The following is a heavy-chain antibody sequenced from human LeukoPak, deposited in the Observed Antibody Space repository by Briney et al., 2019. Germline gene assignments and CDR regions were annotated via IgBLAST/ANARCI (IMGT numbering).Heavy chain of an antibody. J-gene: IGHJ4*02. CDR2: IDGRGVDT. D-gene: IGHD1-1*01. Sequence: GGSLRLSCAASGFTFSTYTKTWVRQAPGKGLECVSTIDGRGVDTYYADSVKGRFTISRDNSRNTVYLQMNSLRAEDTAVYYCAKDRAGTPWADWGQGTLVTVSS. V-gene: IGHV3-23*01. CDR1: GFTFSTYT. CDR3: AKDRAGTPWAD.